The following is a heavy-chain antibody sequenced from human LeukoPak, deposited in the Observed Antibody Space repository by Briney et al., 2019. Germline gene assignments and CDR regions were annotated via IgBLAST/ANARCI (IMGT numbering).Heavy chain of an antibody. CDR1: GGSISSSSYY. CDR2: IYYSGST. V-gene: IGHV4-39*01. CDR3: ARREQWLVLAR. J-gene: IGHJ4*02. Sequence: SETLSLTCTVSGGSISSSSYYWGWIRQPPGKGLEWIGSIYYSGSTYYNPSLKSRVTISVDTSENQFSLKLSSVTAADTAVYYCARREQWLVLARWGQGTLVTVSS. D-gene: IGHD6-19*01.